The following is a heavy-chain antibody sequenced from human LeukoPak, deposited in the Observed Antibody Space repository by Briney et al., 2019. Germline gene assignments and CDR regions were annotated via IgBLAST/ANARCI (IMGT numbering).Heavy chain of an antibody. CDR3: ARERTYYYDSNGLSAFDI. V-gene: IGHV1-69*05. J-gene: IGHJ3*02. D-gene: IGHD3-22*01. Sequence: GSSVKVSCKASGGTFSSYAISWVRQAPGQGLEWMGGIIPIFGTANYAQKFQGRVTITTDESTSTAYMELSSLRSEDTAVYYCARERTYYYDSNGLSAFDIWGQGTMVTVSS. CDR2: IIPIFGTA. CDR1: GGTFSSYA.